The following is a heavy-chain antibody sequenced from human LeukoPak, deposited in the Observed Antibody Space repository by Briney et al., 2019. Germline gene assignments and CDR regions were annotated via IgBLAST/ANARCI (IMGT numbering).Heavy chain of an antibody. CDR2: INPNSGGT. J-gene: IGHJ4*02. CDR3: ALHSDGRSATISLDY. D-gene: IGHD5-18*01. V-gene: IGHV1-2*02. CDR1: GYTFTGYC. Sequence: GASVKVSCKASGYTFTGYCMHWVRQAPGQGLEWMGWINPNSGGTNYAQKFQGRVTMTRDTSISTAYMELSRLRSDDTAVYYCALHSDGRSATISLDYWGQGTLVTVSS.